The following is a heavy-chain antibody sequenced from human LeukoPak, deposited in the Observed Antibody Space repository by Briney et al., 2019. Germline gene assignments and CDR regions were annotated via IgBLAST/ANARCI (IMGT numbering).Heavy chain of an antibody. CDR3: ARGDGSRDAFDI. Sequence: ASVKVSCKASGYTFTSYDINWVRQATGQGLEWMGWMNPNSGNAGYAQKFQGRVTMTRNTSISTAYMELSSLRSEDTAVYYCARGDGSRDAFDIWGQGTMVTVSS. J-gene: IGHJ3*02. CDR2: MNPNSGNA. V-gene: IGHV1-8*01. D-gene: IGHD1-26*01. CDR1: GYTFTSYD.